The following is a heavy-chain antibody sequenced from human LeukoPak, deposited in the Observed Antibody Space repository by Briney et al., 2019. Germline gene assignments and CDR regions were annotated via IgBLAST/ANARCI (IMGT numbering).Heavy chain of an antibody. J-gene: IGHJ4*02. CDR3: ARVFESFSFDY. CDR2: INHSGST. V-gene: IGHV4-34*01. CDR1: GGSFSGYY. D-gene: IGHD2-21*01. Sequence: SETLSLTCAVYGGSFSGYYWSWIRQPPGKGLEWIGEINHSGSTNYNPSLKSRVTISVDTSKNQFSLKLSSVTAADTAVYYCARVFESFSFDYWGQGTLVTVSS.